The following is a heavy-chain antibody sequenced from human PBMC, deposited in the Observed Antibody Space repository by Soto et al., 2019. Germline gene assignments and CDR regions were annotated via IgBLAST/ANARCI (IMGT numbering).Heavy chain of an antibody. D-gene: IGHD2-8*01. J-gene: IGHJ5*02. CDR2: IYQTGTT. V-gene: IGHV4-30-2*01. CDR1: GDSINSDVHS. Sequence: PSETLSLTCTVSGDSINSDVHSWSWIRHPPGEALEWIGYIYQTGTTQYNPSLSSRVSISADRSKNQFSLHLTSVTAADTAVYYCARAVFCTDGFCFPNWLDPWGQGILVTVSS. CDR3: ARAVFCTDGFCFPNWLDP.